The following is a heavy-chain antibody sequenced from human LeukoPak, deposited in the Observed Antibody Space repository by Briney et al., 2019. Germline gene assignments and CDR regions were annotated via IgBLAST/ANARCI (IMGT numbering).Heavy chain of an antibody. CDR2: ITSSSSII. V-gene: IGHV3-48*01. D-gene: IGHD3-22*01. Sequence: GGSLRLSCAASGFTFSSYNMNWVRQAPGKGLEWVSYITSSSSIIYYADSVKGRFTISRDNAKKSLYLQMNSLRAEDTAVYYCARDATYYDSSGNSDYWGQGTLVTVSP. CDR1: GFTFSSYN. J-gene: IGHJ4*02. CDR3: ARDATYYDSSGNSDY.